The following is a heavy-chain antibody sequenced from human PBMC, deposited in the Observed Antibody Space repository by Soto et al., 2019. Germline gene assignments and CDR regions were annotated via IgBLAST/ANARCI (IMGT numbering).Heavy chain of an antibody. D-gene: IGHD3-10*01. CDR2: ISSSGSTI. J-gene: IGHJ6*02. Sequence: RGYLRLSCAASGFIFSDYYMTWIRQAPGKGLEWVSYISSSGSTIYYADSVKGRFTISRDNAKNSLYLQMNSLRAEDTAVYYCARDIWFGFGYYYVMSVWGQVTTVTVSS. CDR3: ARDIWFGFGYYYVMSV. CDR1: GFIFSDYY. V-gene: IGHV3-11*04.